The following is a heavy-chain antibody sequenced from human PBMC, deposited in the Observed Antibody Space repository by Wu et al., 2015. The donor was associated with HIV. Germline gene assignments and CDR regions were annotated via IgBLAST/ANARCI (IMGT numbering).Heavy chain of an antibody. CDR2: IIPLFDVV. CDR1: GVTLSSFA. V-gene: IGHV1-69*05. Sequence: QVQLVQSGAEVKKPGSSVKVSCKASGVTLSSFAFTWVRQAPGQGLEWMGGIIPLFDVVQYAQKFRDRVTITTDKSTSTAYMELRSLRSDDTAVYYCARTDCSSTSCYPPGVWGQGTTVTVSS. D-gene: IGHD2-2*01. J-gene: IGHJ6*02. CDR3: ARTDCSSTSCYPPGV.